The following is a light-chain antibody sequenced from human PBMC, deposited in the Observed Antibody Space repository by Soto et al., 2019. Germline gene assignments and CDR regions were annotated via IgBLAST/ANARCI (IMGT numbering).Light chain of an antibody. CDR2: GAS. J-gene: IGKJ4*01. V-gene: IGKV3-15*01. CDR1: QSISIN. CDR3: QQYNSWPLT. Sequence: EIVMTQSPGTLSVSPGERATLSCRASQSISINLAWSQQKPGQTPRLLIYGASTRATGIPARFIGSGSGTEFTLTISSLQSVDFAVYYCQQYNSWPLTFGGGTKVEIK.